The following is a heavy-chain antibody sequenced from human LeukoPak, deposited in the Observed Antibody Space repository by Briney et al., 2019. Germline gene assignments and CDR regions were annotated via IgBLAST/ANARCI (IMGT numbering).Heavy chain of an antibody. CDR3: AKDSYYYGSGSPWYYYYYMDV. D-gene: IGHD3-10*01. J-gene: IGHJ6*03. CDR2: ISGSGHST. V-gene: IGHV3-23*01. CDR1: GFTFTGYA. Sequence: GGSLRLSCAASGFTFTGYAMSWVRQAPGKGLEWVSAISGSGHSTDYADSVKGRFTISRDNSKNTLYLQMSSLRAEDAAVYYCAKDSYYYGSGSPWYYYYYMDVWGKGTTVTISS.